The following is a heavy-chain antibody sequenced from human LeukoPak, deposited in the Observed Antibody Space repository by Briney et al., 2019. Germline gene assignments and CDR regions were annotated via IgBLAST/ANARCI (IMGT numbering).Heavy chain of an antibody. D-gene: IGHD2/OR15-2a*01. V-gene: IGHV3-21*01. CDR3: ARDLYGSVGFDP. CDR1: GFTFSSYS. CDR2: ISSSSSYI. J-gene: IGHJ5*02. Sequence: PGGSLRLSCAASGFTFSSYSMNWVRQAPGKGLEWVSSISSSSSYIYYADSVKGRFTISRDNAKNSLYLQMNSLRAEDTAVYYCARDLYGSVGFDPWGQGTLVTVSS.